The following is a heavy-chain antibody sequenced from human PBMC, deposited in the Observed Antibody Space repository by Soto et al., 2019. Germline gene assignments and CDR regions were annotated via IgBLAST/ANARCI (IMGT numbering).Heavy chain of an antibody. J-gene: IGHJ4*02. CDR1: GYTFTSYA. V-gene: IGHV1-3*01. D-gene: IGHD2-15*01. CDR2: INAGNGNT. Sequence: ASVKVSCKASGYTFTSYAMHWVRQAPGQRLEWMGWINAGNGNTKYSQKFQGRVTITRDTSASTAYMELSSLRSEDTAVYYCARVRVRYGSFDYWGQGTLVTVSS. CDR3: ARVRVRYGSFDY.